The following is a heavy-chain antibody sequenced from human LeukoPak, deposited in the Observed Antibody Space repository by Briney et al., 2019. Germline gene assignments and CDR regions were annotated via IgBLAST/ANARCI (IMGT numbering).Heavy chain of an antibody. V-gene: IGHV3-30*02. CDR3: AKDLGSYWAGAFDI. Sequence: GGSLRLSCAASGFTFSSYGMHWVRQAPGKGLEWVAFIRYDGSNKYYADSVKGRFTISRDNSKNTLYLQMNSLRAEDTAVYYCAKDLGSYWAGAFDIWGQGTMVTVSS. CDR2: IRYDGSNK. CDR1: GFTFSSYG. J-gene: IGHJ3*02. D-gene: IGHD1-26*01.